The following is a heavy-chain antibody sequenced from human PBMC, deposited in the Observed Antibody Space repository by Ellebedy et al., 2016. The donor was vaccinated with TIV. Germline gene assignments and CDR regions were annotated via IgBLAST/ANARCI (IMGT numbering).Heavy chain of an antibody. CDR2: IWYDGGNK. Sequence: PGGSLRLSCAASGFTFSSYAMHWVRQAPGKGLEWVAFIWYDGGNKYYADSVKGRFTISRDNSKNTLYLQMNSLGVEDTAVFYCARDRHVDRGDCLDYWGQGTLVTVSS. V-gene: IGHV3-33*08. D-gene: IGHD2-21*02. J-gene: IGHJ4*02. CDR1: GFTFSSYA. CDR3: ARDRHVDRGDCLDY.